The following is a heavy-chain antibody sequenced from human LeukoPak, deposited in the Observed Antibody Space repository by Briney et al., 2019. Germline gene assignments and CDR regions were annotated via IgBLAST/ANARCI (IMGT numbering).Heavy chain of an antibody. CDR1: GFTFSNAW. CDR2: IKTDGSQK. J-gene: IGHJ4*02. V-gene: IGHV3-7*01. CDR3: VRGLLEWPRLETYYFDY. Sequence: PGGSLRLSCAASGFTFSNAWMSWVRQAPGKGLEWVATIKTDGSQKYYVDSVKGRFSISRDNANNSLYLQMISLTADDTATYYCVRGLLEWPRLETYYFDYWGQGTLVTVSS. D-gene: IGHD3-3*01.